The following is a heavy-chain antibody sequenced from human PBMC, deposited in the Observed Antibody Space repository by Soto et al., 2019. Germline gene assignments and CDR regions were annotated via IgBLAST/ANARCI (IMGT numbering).Heavy chain of an antibody. CDR2: INGDESST. V-gene: IGHV3-74*01. J-gene: IGHJ4*02. Sequence: EVQLVESGGGLAQPGGSLRLSCAASGFTFSRSWMHWVRQAPGKGLVWVSRINGDESSTNYADSVKGRFTISRDNAKNMLHLQMNSLTVEDTAVYYCVRGLGGEDDYWGQGILVTVSS. CDR1: GFTFSRSW. CDR3: VRGLGGEDDY. D-gene: IGHD3-16*01.